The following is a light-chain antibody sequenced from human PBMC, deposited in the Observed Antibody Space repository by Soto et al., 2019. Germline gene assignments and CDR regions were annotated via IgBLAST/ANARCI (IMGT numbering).Light chain of an antibody. J-gene: IGLJ1*01. CDR2: DLR. Sequence: QSALTQPASVSGSPGQSITISCTGTSSDIGLYNYVSWFQHHPGTAPKLLIYDLRNRPSGISNRFSGSKSGNTASLAISGLQTEDEAVYFCSSNTSNSTYVFGTGTKVTVL. V-gene: IGLV2-14*03. CDR1: SSDIGLYNY. CDR3: SSNTSNSTYV.